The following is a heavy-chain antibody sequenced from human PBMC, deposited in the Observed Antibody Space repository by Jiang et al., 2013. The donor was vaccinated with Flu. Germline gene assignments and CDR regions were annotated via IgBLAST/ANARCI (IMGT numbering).Heavy chain of an antibody. CDR2: ISRSGHTV. CDR3: TKDGGFLDS. D-gene: IGHD2-15*01. J-gene: IGHJ5*01. Sequence: VQLLESGGGLVQPGGSLRLSCAASGFTFSTSAMRWVRQAPGKGLEWVSVISRSGHTVFYADSVKGRFTISRDNSKNTVFLQINSLRGEDTAVYYCTKDGGFLDSWGLGTLVTVSS. V-gene: IGHV3-23*01. CDR1: GFTFSTSA.